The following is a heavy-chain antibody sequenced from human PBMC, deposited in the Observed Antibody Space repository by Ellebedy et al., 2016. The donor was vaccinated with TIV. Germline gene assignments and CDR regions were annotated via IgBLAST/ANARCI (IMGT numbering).Heavy chain of an antibody. CDR1: GYTFTGYY. CDR3: AWTPYYDILTGYSYYGMDV. Sequence: ASVKVSXKASGYTFTGYYMHWVRQAPGQGLEWMGWINPNSGGTNYAQKFQGWVTMTRDTSISTAYMELSRLRSDDTAVYYCAWTPYYDILTGYSYYGMDVWGQGTTVTVSS. CDR2: INPNSGGT. D-gene: IGHD3-9*01. V-gene: IGHV1-2*04. J-gene: IGHJ6*02.